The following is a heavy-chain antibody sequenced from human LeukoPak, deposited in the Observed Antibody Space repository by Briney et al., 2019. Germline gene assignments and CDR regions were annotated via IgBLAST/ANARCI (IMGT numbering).Heavy chain of an antibody. CDR1: GGTFSSHA. CDR2: IIPISGTA. J-gene: IGHJ6*03. D-gene: IGHD2-2*01. Sequence: ASVKVSCKASGGTFSSHAIAWVRQAPGQRPEWMGGIIPISGTANYAQKFQGRVAITTDDSTSTAYMELSSLTSDDTAVYYCARGLQYQLLKALGYYYMDVWGEGTTVTVSS. CDR3: ARGLQYQLLKALGYYYMDV. V-gene: IGHV1-69*05.